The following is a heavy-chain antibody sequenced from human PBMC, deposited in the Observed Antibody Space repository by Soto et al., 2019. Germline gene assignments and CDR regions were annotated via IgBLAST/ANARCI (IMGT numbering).Heavy chain of an antibody. CDR3: AKKSEIAVPRYYFDL. Sequence: HRGGSLRLSCAASGFTFGRYAMSWVRQAAGKGLEWVSSMNGGGGSTSYAESVQGRFTISRDNSKNTLYLQMNSLRVEDTAVYYCAKKSEIAVPRYYFDLWGQGTLVTVSS. CDR1: GFTFGRYA. V-gene: IGHV3-23*01. D-gene: IGHD2-21*01. J-gene: IGHJ4*02. CDR2: MNGGGGST.